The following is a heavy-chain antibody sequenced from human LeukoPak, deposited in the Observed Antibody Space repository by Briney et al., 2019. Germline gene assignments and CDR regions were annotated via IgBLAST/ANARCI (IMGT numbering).Heavy chain of an antibody. D-gene: IGHD3-22*01. CDR2: INPNSGGT. CDR1: GYTFTGYY. J-gene: IGHJ3*02. CDR3: AREYTTYYHDTSGYGFGAFDI. V-gene: IGHV1-2*02. Sequence: ASVKVSCKASGYTFTGYYMHWVRQAPGQGLEWMGWINPNSGGTNYAQKYQGRVTMTTDTSISTGYMELRRLRSDDTAVYYCAREYTTYYHDTSGYGFGAFDIWGQGTMVTVSS.